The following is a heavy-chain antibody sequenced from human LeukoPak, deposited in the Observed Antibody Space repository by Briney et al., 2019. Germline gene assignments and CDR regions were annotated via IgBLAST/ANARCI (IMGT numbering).Heavy chain of an antibody. Sequence: ASVKVSCKASGYTLTSFDINWVRHATGPRLEWMGWMNPHSGNTGYGQSFQGRITMTRDISIGTAYMELSNLTSEDTAIYYWTRGSSGRRDNWGQGTLVIVSS. CDR2: MNPHSGNT. J-gene: IGHJ4*02. CDR1: GYTLTSFD. V-gene: IGHV1-8*01. CDR3: TRGSSGRRDN. D-gene: IGHD6-19*01.